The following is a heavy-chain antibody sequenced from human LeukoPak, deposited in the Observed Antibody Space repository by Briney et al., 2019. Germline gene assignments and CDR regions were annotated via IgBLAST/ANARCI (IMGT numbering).Heavy chain of an antibody. J-gene: IGHJ4*02. D-gene: IGHD1-26*01. Sequence: SETLSLTCAVSGYSISSGYYWGWIRQPPGKGLEWIGNIYHSGSAYYNPSLKSRVTISVVTSKNEFSLKLRSVTAADTAVYYCARRGSGNYVDYWGQGTLVTVSS. V-gene: IGHV4-38-2*01. CDR1: GYSISSGYY. CDR3: ARRGSGNYVDY. CDR2: IYHSGSA.